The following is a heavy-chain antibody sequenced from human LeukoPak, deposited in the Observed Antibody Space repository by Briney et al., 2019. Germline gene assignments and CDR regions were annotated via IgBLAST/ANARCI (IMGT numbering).Heavy chain of an antibody. J-gene: IGHJ4*02. CDR2: INSDGSWT. Sequence: GGSLRLSCAASGNYWMHWVRQAPGKGLVWVSHINSDGSWTSYADSVKGRFTISKDNAKNTVYPQMNNLRAEDTAVYYCVSFYETYWGRGTLVTVSS. CDR1: GNYW. V-gene: IGHV3-74*01. CDR3: VSFYETY. D-gene: IGHD2-2*01.